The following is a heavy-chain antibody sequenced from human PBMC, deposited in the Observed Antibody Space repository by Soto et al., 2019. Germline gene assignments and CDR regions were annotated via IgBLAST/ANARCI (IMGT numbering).Heavy chain of an antibody. V-gene: IGHV3-23*01. CDR2: ISGSGGST. J-gene: IGHJ4*02. Sequence: PGGSLRLSCAASGFTFNTAWLNWLRQAPGKGLEWVSVISGSGGSTYYADSVKGRFTISRDNSKNTLCLQMNSLRAEDTAVYYCAKRATGTYFDYWGQGTLVTVSS. CDR1: GFTFNTAW. D-gene: IGHD1-1*01. CDR3: AKRATGTYFDY.